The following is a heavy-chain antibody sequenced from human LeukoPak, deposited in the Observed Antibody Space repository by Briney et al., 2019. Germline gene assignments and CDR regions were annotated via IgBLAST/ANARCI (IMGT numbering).Heavy chain of an antibody. CDR3: ARGEDIVVVAAATIEY. CDR2: INPKTGIT. V-gene: IGHV1-46*01. CDR1: GYTFATYY. Sequence: GASVKVSCKASGYTFATYYIHWVRQAPGQGLEWMGIINPKTGITNYAQKFQGRVTITRDTSASTVYMDLGSLKSEGTAVYYCARGEDIVVVAAATIEYWGQGALVTVSS. J-gene: IGHJ4*02. D-gene: IGHD2-15*01.